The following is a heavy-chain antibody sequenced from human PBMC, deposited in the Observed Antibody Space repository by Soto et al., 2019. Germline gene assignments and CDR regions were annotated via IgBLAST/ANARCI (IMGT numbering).Heavy chain of an antibody. V-gene: IGHV5-10-1*01. Sequence: PGESLKISCKGSGYSFTSYWISWVRQMPGKGLEWMGRIDPSDSYTNYSPSFQGHVTISADKSISTAYLQWSSLKASDTAMYYCARHMDCSSTSCYDDYYYGMDVWGQGTTVTVYS. D-gene: IGHD2-2*01. CDR3: ARHMDCSSTSCYDDYYYGMDV. CDR2: IDPSDSYT. J-gene: IGHJ6*02. CDR1: GYSFTSYW.